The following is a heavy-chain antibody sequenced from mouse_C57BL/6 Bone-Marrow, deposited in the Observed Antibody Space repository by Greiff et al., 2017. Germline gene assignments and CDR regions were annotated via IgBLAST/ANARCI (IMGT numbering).Heavy chain of an antibody. J-gene: IGHJ3*01. CDR1: GFPFSDYG. CDR2: ISSGSSTI. CDR3: ARGRRGFAY. V-gene: IGHV5-17*01. Sequence: EVKVVESGGGLVKPGGSLKLSCAASGFPFSDYGMHWVRQAPEKGLEWVAYISSGSSTIYYADTVKGRFTISRDNAKNTLFLQMTSLRSEDTAMYYCARGRRGFAYWGQGTLVTVSA.